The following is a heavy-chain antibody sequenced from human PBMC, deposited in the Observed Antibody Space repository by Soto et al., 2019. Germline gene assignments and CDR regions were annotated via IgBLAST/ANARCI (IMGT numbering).Heavy chain of an antibody. CDR1: GFTFDDYA. J-gene: IGHJ4*02. CDR3: AKSQRESLSLDY. V-gene: IGHV3-9*01. Sequence: EVQLVESGGGLVQPGRSLRLSCAASGFTFDDYAMHWVRQAPGKGLEWVSGISWNSGSIGYADSVKGRFTISRDNAKNSLYLQMNSLRAEDTALYYCAKSQRESLSLDYWGQGTLVTVSS. CDR2: ISWNSGSI.